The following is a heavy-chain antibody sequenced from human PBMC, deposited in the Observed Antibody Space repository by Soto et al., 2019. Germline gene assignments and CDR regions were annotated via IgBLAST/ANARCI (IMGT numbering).Heavy chain of an antibody. J-gene: IGHJ4*02. CDR2: ISAYNGNT. CDR3: ARDSTTMVRGVMLDY. Sequence: ASVKVSCKASGYTFTSYGISWVRQAPGQGLEWMGWISAYNGNTNYAQKLQGRVTMTTDTSTSTAYMELRSLRSDDTAVYYCARDSTTMVRGVMLDYWGQGTLVTVSS. CDR1: GYTFTSYG. V-gene: IGHV1-18*01. D-gene: IGHD3-10*01.